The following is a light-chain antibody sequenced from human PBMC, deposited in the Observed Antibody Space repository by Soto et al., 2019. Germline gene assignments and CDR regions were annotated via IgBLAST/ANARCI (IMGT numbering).Light chain of an antibody. V-gene: IGKV1-6*01. CDR1: QSISND. Sequence: AIQLTQSPASLSASLGDRVTISCRASQSISNDLGWYQQKPGKAPKLLIYAASSLQSGVPSRFSGSASGTDFTLTISSLQPEDFATYYCLQDYSYPWTFGQGTKVDIK. CDR2: AAS. CDR3: LQDYSYPWT. J-gene: IGKJ1*01.